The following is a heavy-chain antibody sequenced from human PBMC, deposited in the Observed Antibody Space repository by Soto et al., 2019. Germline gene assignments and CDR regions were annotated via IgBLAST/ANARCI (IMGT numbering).Heavy chain of an antibody. CDR1: GFTFSSYS. V-gene: IGHV3-21*01. CDR2: ISSSSSYI. J-gene: IGHJ4*02. CDR3: ARRPDDYGDYKFDY. D-gene: IGHD4-17*01. Sequence: GGSLRLSCAASGFTFSSYSMNWVRQARGNGLEWVSSISSSSSYIYYADSVKGRFTISRDNAKNSLYLQMNGLRAEDTAVYYCARRPDDYGDYKFDYWGQGTLVTVSS.